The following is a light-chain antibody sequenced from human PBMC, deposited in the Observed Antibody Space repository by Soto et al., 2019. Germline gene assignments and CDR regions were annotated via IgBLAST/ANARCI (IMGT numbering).Light chain of an antibody. J-gene: IGLJ3*02. CDR2: TDY. V-gene: IGLV1-44*01. CDR1: SSNIGTYT. Sequence: QSVLTQPPSASGTPGQRVTISCSGTSSNIGTYTVNWYQQLPGTAPKLLIYTDYQRPSRVPDRFSGSKSGTSASLAINGLHSEDEADYYCASWDDNLNGGVFGGGTKLTVL. CDR3: ASWDDNLNGGV.